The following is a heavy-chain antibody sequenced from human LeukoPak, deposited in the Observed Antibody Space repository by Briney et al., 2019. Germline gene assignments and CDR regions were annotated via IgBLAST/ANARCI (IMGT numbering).Heavy chain of an antibody. V-gene: IGHV6-1*01. Sequence: SQTLSLTCAISGDSVSSNSAAWNWIRQSPSRGLEWLGRTYYRSKWYNDYAVSVKSRITINPDTSKNQFSLQLNSVTPEDTAVYYCARVYEAGYSSGWYVYYYYYMDVWGKGTTVTVSS. CDR3: ARVYEAGYSSGWYVYYYYYMDV. D-gene: IGHD6-19*01. J-gene: IGHJ6*03. CDR1: GDSVSSNSAA. CDR2: TYYRSKWYN.